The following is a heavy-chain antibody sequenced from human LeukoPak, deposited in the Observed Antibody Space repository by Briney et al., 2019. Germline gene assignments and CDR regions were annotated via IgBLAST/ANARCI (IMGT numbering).Heavy chain of an antibody. CDR3: ARDHVNYYGSGSYYPPTNAFDI. D-gene: IGHD3-10*01. Sequence: PGGSLRLSCAASGFTVSSNYMSWVRQAPGKGLEWVSYISIGGTTIYYADSVKGRFTISRDNAKNSLYLQMNSLRAEDTAVYYCARDHVNYYGSGSYYPPTNAFDIWGQGTVVTVSS. CDR2: ISIGGTTI. J-gene: IGHJ3*02. V-gene: IGHV3-11*01. CDR1: GFTVSSNY.